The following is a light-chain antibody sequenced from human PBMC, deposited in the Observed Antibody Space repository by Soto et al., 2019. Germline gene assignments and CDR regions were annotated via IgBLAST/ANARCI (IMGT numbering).Light chain of an antibody. CDR1: QSVLYTSNNKNY. Sequence: DMVMTQSPESLAVSLGERATINCKSSQSVLYTSNNKNYLAWYRQRPGQPPKLLLYWASTRASGVPDRFSGSGSGTDFTLTISSLQAEDVAVYYCQQYDTTPITFGQGTRLEIK. CDR3: QQYDTTPIT. V-gene: IGKV4-1*01. CDR2: WAS. J-gene: IGKJ5*01.